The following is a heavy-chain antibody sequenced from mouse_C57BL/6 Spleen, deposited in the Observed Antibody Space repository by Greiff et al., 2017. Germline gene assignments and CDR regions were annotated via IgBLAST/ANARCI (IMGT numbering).Heavy chain of an antibody. D-gene: IGHD1-1*01. Sequence: QVQLQQSGPGLVQPSQSLSITCPVSGFSLTSSGVHWVRQSPGKGLEWLGVIWSGGSTDYNAAFISRLNISKDNSKSQVFFKMNSLQADVTAIYFFSRYEDTTVVGSFADWGSADLGTVFA. CDR2: IWSGGST. V-gene: IGHV2-2*01. CDR1: GFSLTSSG. CDR3: SRYEDTTVVGSFAD. J-gene: IGHJ3*01.